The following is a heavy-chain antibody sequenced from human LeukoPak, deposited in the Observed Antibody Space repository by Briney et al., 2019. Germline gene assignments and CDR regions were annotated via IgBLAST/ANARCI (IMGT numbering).Heavy chain of an antibody. CDR3: ARGPEELFAFDI. Sequence: ASVKVSCKASGYTFTSYDINWVRQATGQGFEWMGWMNPNSGNTGYAQKFQGRVTMTRNTSISTAYMELSSLRSEDTAVYYCARGPEELFAFDIWGQGTMVTVSS. J-gene: IGHJ3*02. D-gene: IGHD3-10*01. CDR2: MNPNSGNT. CDR1: GYTFTSYD. V-gene: IGHV1-8*01.